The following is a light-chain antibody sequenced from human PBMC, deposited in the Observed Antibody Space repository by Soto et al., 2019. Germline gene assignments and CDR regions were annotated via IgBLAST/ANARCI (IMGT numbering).Light chain of an antibody. V-gene: IGLV2-8*01. CDR1: NSDVGGYNY. J-gene: IGLJ1*01. CDR2: EVS. Sequence: QSVLTQPRSASGSRVQSGSSCFTRTNSDVGGYNYVSWFQQHPGKAPKFMFHEVSKWPSGGPDRFSGSKSGNTASRTVSGLQAEDEADYICSSYAGSNNFFVFGTGTKVTVL. CDR3: SSYAGSNNFFV.